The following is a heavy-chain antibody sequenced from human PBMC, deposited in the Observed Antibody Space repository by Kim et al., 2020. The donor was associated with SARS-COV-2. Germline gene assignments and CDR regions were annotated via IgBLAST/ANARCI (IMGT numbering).Heavy chain of an antibody. CDR1: GYTFTSYY. J-gene: IGHJ6*02. D-gene: IGHD3-9*01. V-gene: IGHV1-46*01. CDR2: INPSGGST. Sequence: ASVKVSCKASGYTFTSYYMHWVRQAPGQGLEWMGIINPSGGSTSYAQKFQGRVTMTRDTSTSTVYMELSSLRSEDTAVYYCARDARYYDILTGYFLLDYGMDVWGQGTTVTVSS. CDR3: ARDARYYDILTGYFLLDYGMDV.